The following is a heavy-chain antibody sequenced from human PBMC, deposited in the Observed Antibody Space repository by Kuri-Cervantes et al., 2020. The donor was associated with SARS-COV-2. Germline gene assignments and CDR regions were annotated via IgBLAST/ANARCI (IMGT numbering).Heavy chain of an antibody. CDR3: ATDLRHYDFWSGYYPLGYFQH. D-gene: IGHD3-3*01. CDR2: FDPEDGET. J-gene: IGHJ1*01. CDR1: GYTLTELS. Sequence: ASVKVSCKVSGYTLTELSMHWVRQAPGEGLEWMGGFDPEDGETIYAQKFQGRVTMTEDTSTDTAYMELSSLRSEDTAVYYCATDLRHYDFWSGYYPLGYFQHWGQGTLVTVSS. V-gene: IGHV1-24*01.